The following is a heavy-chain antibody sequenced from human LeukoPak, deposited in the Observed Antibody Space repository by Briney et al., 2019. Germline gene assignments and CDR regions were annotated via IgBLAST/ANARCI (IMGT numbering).Heavy chain of an antibody. CDR1: GFTVSNTY. Sequence: PGGSLRLSCAASGFTVSNTYMSWVRQAPGKGLEWVSIIYSGGGTRYADSVKGRFTISRDNSRNTLYLQMNSPRAEDTALYYCARDRGYYVIDYWGQGTLVTVSS. D-gene: IGHD3-10*02. J-gene: IGHJ4*02. CDR3: ARDRGYYVIDY. V-gene: IGHV3-53*01. CDR2: IYSGGGT.